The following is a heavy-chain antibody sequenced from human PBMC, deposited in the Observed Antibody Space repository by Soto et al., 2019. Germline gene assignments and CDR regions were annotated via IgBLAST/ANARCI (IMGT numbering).Heavy chain of an antibody. D-gene: IGHD3-3*01. CDR2: IYYSGST. J-gene: IGHJ6*02. CDR3: ARHSYYDFWSGYYTGAGIDGLDV. V-gene: IGHV4-59*01. Sequence: SETLSLTCTVSGGSISSYYWSWIRQPPGKGLEWIGYIYYSGSTNYNPSLKSRVTISVDTSKNQFSLKLSSVPAADTAVYYCARHSYYDFWSGYYTGAGIDGLDVWGQGTTDTVSS. CDR1: GGSISSYY.